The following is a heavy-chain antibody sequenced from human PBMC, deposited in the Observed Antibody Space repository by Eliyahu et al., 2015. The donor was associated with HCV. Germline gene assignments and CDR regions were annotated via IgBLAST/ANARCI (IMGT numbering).Heavy chain of an antibody. V-gene: IGHV4-34*01. Sequence: QVQLXQWGAGLXKPSETLSLTCAVXGGSFXGYYWSWIRQPPGXGLEWIGEINHSGSTNYHPSLKSRVTISVDTSKNQFSLKLSSVTAADTAVYYCARRGGLSGWYDYWGQGTLVTVSS. CDR2: INHSGST. CDR1: GGSFXGYY. CDR3: ARRGGLSGWYDY. D-gene: IGHD6-19*01. J-gene: IGHJ4*02.